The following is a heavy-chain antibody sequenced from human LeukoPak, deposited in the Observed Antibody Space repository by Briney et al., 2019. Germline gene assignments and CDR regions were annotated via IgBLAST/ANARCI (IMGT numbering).Heavy chain of an antibody. J-gene: IGHJ6*02. D-gene: IGHD3-9*01. CDR3: ARGYDILTGYFYYYYYGMDV. V-gene: IGHV3-23*01. CDR1: GFTFSHYA. CDR2: ISGSGGST. Sequence: SGGSLRLSCAASGFTFSHYAMGWVRQAPGKGLEWVSAISGSGGSTYYADSVKGRFTISRDNSKNTLYLQMNSLRAEDTAVYYCARGYDILTGYFYYYYYGMDVWGQGTTVTVSS.